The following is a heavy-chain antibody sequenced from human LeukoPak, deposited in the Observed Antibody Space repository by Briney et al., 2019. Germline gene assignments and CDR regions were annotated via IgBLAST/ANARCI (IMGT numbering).Heavy chain of an antibody. CDR1: GGSISSGGYS. CDR2: IYHSGST. J-gene: IGHJ6*03. Sequence: PSETLSLTCAVSGGSISSGGYSWSWIRQPPGKGLEWIGYIYHSGSTYYNPSLKSRVTISVDRSKNQFSLKLSSVTAADTAVYYCARYSASYAMDVWGKGTTVTVSS. D-gene: IGHD6-13*01. V-gene: IGHV4-30-2*01. CDR3: ARYSASYAMDV.